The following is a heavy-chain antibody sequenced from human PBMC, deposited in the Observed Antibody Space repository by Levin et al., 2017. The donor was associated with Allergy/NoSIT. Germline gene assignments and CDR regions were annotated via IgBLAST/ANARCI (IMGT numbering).Heavy chain of an antibody. Sequence: GESLKISCAASGFTFSNAWMSWVRQAPGKGLEWVGRIKSKTDGGTTDYAAPVKGRFTISREDSKNTLFLQMNSLKTEDTDVDYCTTVRPYYSDSSGYYFSNFYYYGMDVWGQGTTVTVSS. CDR3: TTVRPYYSDSSGYYFSNFYYYGMDV. J-gene: IGHJ6*02. D-gene: IGHD3-22*01. CDR1: GFTFSNAW. V-gene: IGHV3-15*01. CDR2: IKSKTDGGTT.